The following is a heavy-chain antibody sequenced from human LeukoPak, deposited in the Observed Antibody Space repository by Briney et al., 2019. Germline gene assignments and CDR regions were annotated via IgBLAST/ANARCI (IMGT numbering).Heavy chain of an antibody. Sequence: SETLSLTCTVSGGSISSSSYYWDWIRQPPGKGLEWMGSIYYSGRTYYNMSLKSRVTISIDTSKNQFSLNLNSVTAADTAVYYCARSIVVVPAAAYLDAFDIWGQGTMVTVSS. V-gene: IGHV4-39*01. CDR3: ARSIVVVPAAAYLDAFDI. D-gene: IGHD2-2*01. J-gene: IGHJ3*02. CDR1: GGSISSSSYY. CDR2: IYYSGRT.